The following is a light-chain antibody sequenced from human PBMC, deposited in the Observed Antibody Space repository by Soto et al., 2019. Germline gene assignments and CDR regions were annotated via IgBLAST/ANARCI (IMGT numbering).Light chain of an antibody. Sequence: QSVLTQPASVSGSPGQSITISCTGTSSYVGSYNLVSWYQQHPGKAPKLIIYEVSKRPSGVSDGFSGSKSGNTATLTISGLQAEDEADYYCCSYAGTRTYVFGTGTKVTVL. CDR3: CSYAGTRTYV. V-gene: IGLV2-23*02. CDR2: EVS. J-gene: IGLJ1*01. CDR1: SSYVGSYNL.